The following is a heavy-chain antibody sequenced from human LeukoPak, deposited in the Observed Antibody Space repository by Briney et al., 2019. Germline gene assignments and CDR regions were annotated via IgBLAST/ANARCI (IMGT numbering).Heavy chain of an antibody. V-gene: IGHV3-30*18. CDR2: ISYDGGNK. CDR3: AKDFGVVANYYFDY. J-gene: IGHJ4*02. CDR1: GFTFSSYG. Sequence: PGGSLRLSCAASGFTFSSYGMHWVRQAPGKGLEWVAVISYDGGNKYYADSVKGRFTISRDNPKNTLYLQMNSLRAEDTAVYYCAKDFGVVANYYFDYWGQGTLVTVSS. D-gene: IGHD3-3*01.